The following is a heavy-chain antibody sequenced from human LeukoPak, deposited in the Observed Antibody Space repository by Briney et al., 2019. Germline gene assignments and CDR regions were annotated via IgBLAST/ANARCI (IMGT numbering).Heavy chain of an antibody. CDR3: ARDDHDSSGAKPDY. V-gene: IGHV1-18*01. D-gene: IGHD3-22*01. J-gene: IGHJ4*02. Sequence: ASVKVSCKASGYTFTSYGISWVRQAPGQGPEWMGWISAYNGNTNYAQKLQGRVTMTTDTSTSTAYMELRSLRSDDTAVYYCARDDHDSSGAKPDYWGQGTLVTVSS. CDR2: ISAYNGNT. CDR1: GYTFTSYG.